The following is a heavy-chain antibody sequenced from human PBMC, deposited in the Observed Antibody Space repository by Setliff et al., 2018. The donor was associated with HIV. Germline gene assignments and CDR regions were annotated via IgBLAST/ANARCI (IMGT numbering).Heavy chain of an antibody. Sequence: SETLSLTCTVSCGSISGYYWSWIRQPPGKGLEWIGTIFYTGNTNYNPSLKSRVTLSGGMSENQLFLRLTSVTAADTAVYYCVRGFCSSTTCYEDYYYMEVWGNGSTVTVSS. CDR3: VRGFCSSTTCYEDYYYMEV. CDR1: CGSISGYY. CDR2: IFYTGNT. D-gene: IGHD2-2*01. V-gene: IGHV4-59*01. J-gene: IGHJ6*03.